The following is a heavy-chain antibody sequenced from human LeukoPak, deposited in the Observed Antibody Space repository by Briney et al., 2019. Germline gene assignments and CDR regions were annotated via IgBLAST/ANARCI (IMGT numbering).Heavy chain of an antibody. Sequence: ASVKVSCKASGYTFTSYFMHGVRQAPGQGLEWMGIINPRGGSKTYAPRFKATVNMTRTTSKSTVYMELSSLRSEDTAVYYCASAGVHYYYMDVWGKGTTVTVSS. CDR1: GYTFTSYF. CDR2: INPRGGSK. D-gene: IGHD3-3*01. J-gene: IGHJ6*03. V-gene: IGHV1-46*01. CDR3: ASAGVHYYYMDV.